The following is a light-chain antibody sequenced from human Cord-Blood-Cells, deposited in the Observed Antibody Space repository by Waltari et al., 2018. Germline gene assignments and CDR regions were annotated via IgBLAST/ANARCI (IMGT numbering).Light chain of an antibody. CDR3: SSRDSSGNHWV. CDR2: GKK. Sequence: SSELTQDPAVSVALGQTVRITCQGDSLRSYYASWYQQKPGQAPVLVIYGKKTRHSGIPDRFSGSSSGTTASLTITGAQAEDEADYYCSSRDSSGNHWVFGGGTKLTVL. J-gene: IGLJ3*02. V-gene: IGLV3-19*01. CDR1: SLRSYY.